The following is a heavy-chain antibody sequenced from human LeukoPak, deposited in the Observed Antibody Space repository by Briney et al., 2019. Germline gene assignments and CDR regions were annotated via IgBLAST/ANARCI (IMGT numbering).Heavy chain of an antibody. CDR2: IYYSGST. CDR3: AREAPMIVDDAFDI. Sequence: KTSQTLSLTCTVSGGSISSGSYYWRWIRQPPGKGLEWIGYIYYSGSTYYNPSLKSRVTISVDTYKNQFSLKLSSVTAADTAVFYCAREAPMIVDDAFDIWGQGTMVTVS. D-gene: IGHD3-22*01. V-gene: IGHV4-30-4*08. J-gene: IGHJ3*02. CDR1: GGSISSGSYY.